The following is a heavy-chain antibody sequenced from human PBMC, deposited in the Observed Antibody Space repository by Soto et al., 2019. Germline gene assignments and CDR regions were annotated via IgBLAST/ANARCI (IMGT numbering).Heavy chain of an antibody. V-gene: IGHV3-23*01. CDR1: GFTFSSYA. Sequence: PGGSLRLSCAASGFTFSSYAMSWVRQAPGKGLEWVSCISDSGDSTYYADSVKGRFTISRDNAKNTLYLQMNSLRAEDTAVYYCARDRDYYDSSRYYHPQDDYWGQGTLVTVSS. D-gene: IGHD3-22*01. CDR3: ARDRDYYDSSRYYHPQDDY. CDR2: ISDSGDST. J-gene: IGHJ4*02.